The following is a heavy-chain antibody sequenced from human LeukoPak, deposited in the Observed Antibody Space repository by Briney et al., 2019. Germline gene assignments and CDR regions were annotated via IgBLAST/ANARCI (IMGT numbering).Heavy chain of an antibody. CDR2: INDSGST. Sequence: SETLSLTCAVYGGSFSDFYWSWIRQAPEKGLEWIGEINDSGSTNYNPSLKSRVTISVDTSRNQFSLKLISMTAADTGVYYCARAGNQLGISWFDPWGQGTLVTVSS. D-gene: IGHD7-27*01. CDR3: ARAGNQLGISWFDP. CDR1: GGSFSDFY. J-gene: IGHJ5*02. V-gene: IGHV4-34*01.